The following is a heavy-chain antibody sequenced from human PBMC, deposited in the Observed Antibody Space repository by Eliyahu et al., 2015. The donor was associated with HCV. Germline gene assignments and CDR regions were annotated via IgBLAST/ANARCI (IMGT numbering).Heavy chain of an antibody. D-gene: IGHD1-26*01. Sequence: QVQLVESGGGVVQPGGXLXLXCXAXXXTFSNXPLHWLRQAPGEGLEWVALISYDENNEYYLDSVKGRFTISRDNLKNMVYLQMNSLRAEDTAIYYCARGYTGSCIDKWGQGTLVTVSS. J-gene: IGHJ4*02. CDR3: ARGYTGSCIDK. V-gene: IGHV3-30*04. CDR1: XXTFSNXP. CDR2: ISYDENNE.